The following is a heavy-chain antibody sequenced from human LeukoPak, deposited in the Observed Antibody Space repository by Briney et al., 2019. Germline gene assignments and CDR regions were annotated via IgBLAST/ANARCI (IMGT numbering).Heavy chain of an antibody. Sequence: GGSLRLSCAASGFTFSSYAMSWVRQAPGKGLEWVSGISSNGASTYYVDSVKGRFTISRDNSKNTLFLQMNSLRAEDTAVYYCARDLGSGGLSYYYYYGMDVWGQGTTVTVSS. V-gene: IGHV3-23*01. D-gene: IGHD2-8*02. CDR1: GFTFSSYA. CDR2: ISSNGAST. J-gene: IGHJ6*02. CDR3: ARDLGSGGLSYYYYYGMDV.